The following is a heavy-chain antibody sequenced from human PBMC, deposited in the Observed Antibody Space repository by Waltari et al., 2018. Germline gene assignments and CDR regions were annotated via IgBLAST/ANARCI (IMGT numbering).Heavy chain of an antibody. J-gene: IGHJ4*02. CDR3: AREGIAARDLDY. V-gene: IGHV4-39*07. D-gene: IGHD6-6*01. CDR1: GGSISSSSYS. CDR2: IYYSGST. Sequence: QLQLQESGPGLVKPSETLSLTCTVSGGSISSSSYSWGWIRQPPGKGLEWIGSIYYSGSTYYNPSLKSRVTISVDTSKNQFSLKLSSVTAADTAVYYCAREGIAARDLDYWGQGTLVTVSS.